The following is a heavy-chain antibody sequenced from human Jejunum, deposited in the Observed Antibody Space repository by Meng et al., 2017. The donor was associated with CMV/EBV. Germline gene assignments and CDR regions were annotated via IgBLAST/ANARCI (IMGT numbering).Heavy chain of an antibody. J-gene: IGHJ4*02. CDR2: ISANNGGT. V-gene: IGHV1-2*02. CDR3: ARDLVVVTAPGDN. D-gene: IGHD2-21*02. Sequence: CKASENNFSSYVMNWVRQAPGQGLEWMGWISANNGGTHYAQKFKGRVTMTRDTSVTTVYMELNSLTSDDTAVYYCARDLVVVTAPGDNWGQGTLVTVSS. CDR1: ENNFSSYV.